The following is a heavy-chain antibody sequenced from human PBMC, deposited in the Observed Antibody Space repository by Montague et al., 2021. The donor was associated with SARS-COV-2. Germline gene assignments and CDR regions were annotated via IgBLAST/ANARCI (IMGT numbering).Heavy chain of an antibody. CDR3: ARDLAAVAATPFDY. D-gene: IGHD2-15*01. CDR2: IPYDGSNK. Sequence: SLRLSCAASGFTFSSYAMHWVRQAPGKGLEWVAVIPYDGSNKYYADSAKGRFTISRDNSKNTLYLQMNSLRAEDTAVYYCARDLAAVAATPFDYWGQGTLVTVSS. V-gene: IGHV3-30*04. J-gene: IGHJ4*02. CDR1: GFTFSSYA.